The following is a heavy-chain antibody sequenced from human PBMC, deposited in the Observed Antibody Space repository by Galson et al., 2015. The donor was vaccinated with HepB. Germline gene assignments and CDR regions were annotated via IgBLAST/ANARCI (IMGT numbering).Heavy chain of an antibody. J-gene: IGHJ4*02. Sequence: SVKVSCKASGYTFNSYGITWVRQAPGQGLEWMGWISTSNGKINYAQNVQGRITMTTDTSTSTAYMELRSLRSDDTAVYYCARDFLYYYDYSGYYYFFDYWGQGTQVTVSS. V-gene: IGHV1-18*04. CDR2: ISTSNGKI. CDR1: GYTFNSYG. CDR3: ARDFLYYYDYSGYYYFFDY. D-gene: IGHD3-22*01.